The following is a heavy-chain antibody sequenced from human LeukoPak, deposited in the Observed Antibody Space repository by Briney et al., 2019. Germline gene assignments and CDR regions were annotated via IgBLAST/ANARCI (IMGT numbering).Heavy chain of an antibody. CDR2: ISAYNGNT. D-gene: IGHD6-13*01. CDR1: GYTFTSYG. CDR3: ARDRRSSSWTNFDY. Sequence: GASVKVSCKASGYTFTSYGISCVRQAPGQGLEWMGWISAYNGNTNYAQKLQGRVTMTTDTSTSTAYMELRSLRSDDTAVYYCARDRRSSSWTNFDYWGQGTLVTVSS. J-gene: IGHJ4*02. V-gene: IGHV1-18*01.